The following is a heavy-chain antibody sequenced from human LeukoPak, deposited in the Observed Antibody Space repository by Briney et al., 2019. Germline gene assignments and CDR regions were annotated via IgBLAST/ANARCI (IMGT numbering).Heavy chain of an antibody. Sequence: GESLKISCKASGYSFTSYWIGWVRQMPGKGLEWMGIIYPGDSDTRYSPSFQGQVTISVDKSISTASLQWNSLKASDTAMYYCXXXXXXYCGGDCYEYLRHWGQGTLVTVSS. V-gene: IGHV5-51*01. CDR2: IYPGDSDT. J-gene: IGHJ1*01. D-gene: IGHD2-21*02. CDR3: XXXXXXYCGGDCYEYLRH. CDR1: GYSFTSYW.